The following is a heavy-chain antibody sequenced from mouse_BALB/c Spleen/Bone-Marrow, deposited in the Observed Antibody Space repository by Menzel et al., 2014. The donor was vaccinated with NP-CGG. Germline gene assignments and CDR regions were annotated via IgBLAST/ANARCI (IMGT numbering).Heavy chain of an antibody. CDR1: GYTFTDYW. CDR3: ARTAY. J-gene: IGHJ3*01. Sequence: VQLVESGAELVKLGAPVKLSCKASGYTFTDYWMNWVKQRPGRGLEWIGRIDPSDSKTHYNQKFKDKATLTVDKSSTTAYIQLSNLTSEDSAVYYCARTAYWGQGTLVTVSA. CDR2: IDPSDSKT. V-gene: IGHV1-69*02.